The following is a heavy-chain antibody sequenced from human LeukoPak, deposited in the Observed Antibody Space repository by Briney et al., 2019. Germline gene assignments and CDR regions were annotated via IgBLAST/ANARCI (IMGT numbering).Heavy chain of an antibody. CDR1: GGSISSGDYY. CDR2: IYYSGST. CDR3: ARVDYYGSGSYYPFDY. J-gene: IGHJ4*02. D-gene: IGHD3-10*01. V-gene: IGHV4-30-4*01. Sequence: PSETLSLTCTVSGGSISSGDYYWSWIRQPPGKGLEWIGYIYYSGSTYYNPSLKSRVTISVDTSKNQFSLNLTSVTAADTAVYYCARVDYYGSGSYYPFDYWGQGTLVTVSS.